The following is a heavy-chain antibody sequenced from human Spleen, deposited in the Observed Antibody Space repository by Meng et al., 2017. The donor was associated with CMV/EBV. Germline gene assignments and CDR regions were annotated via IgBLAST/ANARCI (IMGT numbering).Heavy chain of an antibody. V-gene: IGHV3-20*04. Sequence: GESLKISCAASGFTFDDYGMSWVRQAPGKGLEWVSGINWNGGSTGYADSVKGRFTISRDNAKKFLYLQMNFLGAEDTAVYFCAREGRDLDLWGLGTLVTVSS. CDR3: AREGRDLDL. D-gene: IGHD2-15*01. J-gene: IGHJ5*02. CDR2: INWNGGST. CDR1: GFTFDDYG.